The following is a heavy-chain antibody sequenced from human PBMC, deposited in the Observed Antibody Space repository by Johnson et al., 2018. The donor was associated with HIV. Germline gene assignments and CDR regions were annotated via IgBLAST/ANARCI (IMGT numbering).Heavy chain of an antibody. V-gene: IGHV3-30*04. J-gene: IGHJ3*02. CDR3: ARDRFPYYDFWSGYYPDAFDI. CDR2: ISYDGSNK. Sequence: QVQLVESGGGVVQPGRSLRLSCAASGFTFSSYAMHWVRQAPGKGLEWVAVISYDGSNKYYADSVKGRFTISRDNSKNTLYLQMNSLRAEDTAVYYCARDRFPYYDFWSGYYPDAFDIWGLGTMVTVSS. CDR1: GFTFSSYA. D-gene: IGHD3-3*01.